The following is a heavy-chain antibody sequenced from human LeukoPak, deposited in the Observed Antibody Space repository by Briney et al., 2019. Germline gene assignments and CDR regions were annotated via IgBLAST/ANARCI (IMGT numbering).Heavy chain of an antibody. J-gene: IGHJ4*02. CDR1: GGSISSYY. V-gene: IGHV4-4*07. D-gene: IGHD2-15*01. CDR2: IYTSGST. Sequence: SETLSLTCTVSGGSISSYYWSWIRQPAGKGLEWIGRIYTSGSTNYNPSLKSRVTMSVDTSKNQFSLKLSSVTAADTAVYYCARDGSRYCSGGSCYSRLGYFDYWGQGTLVTVSS. CDR3: ARDGSRYCSGGSCYSRLGYFDY.